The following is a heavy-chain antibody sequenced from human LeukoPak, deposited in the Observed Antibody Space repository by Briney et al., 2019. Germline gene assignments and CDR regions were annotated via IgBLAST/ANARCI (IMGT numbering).Heavy chain of an antibody. CDR3: ASGGLVSRYLDH. CDR2: VFYSGST. V-gene: IGHV4-4*02. Sequence: SETLSLTCAVSGGSISSSTWWTWVRQPPGKGLEWIGEVFYSGSTNSNPSLKSRLTMSVDESKHEFSLKLTSVTAPDTAVYYCASGGLVSRYLDHWGQGTLVTVSP. D-gene: IGHD3-9*01. CDR1: GGSISSSTW. J-gene: IGHJ4*02.